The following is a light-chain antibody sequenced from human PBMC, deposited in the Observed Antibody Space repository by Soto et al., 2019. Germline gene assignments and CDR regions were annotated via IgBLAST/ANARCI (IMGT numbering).Light chain of an antibody. V-gene: IGKV1-27*01. J-gene: IGKJ2*01. CDR2: AAS. Sequence: DIQMTQSPSSLSASVGDRVTITCRASQGISNYLAWYQQKPGKVPKLLIYAASTLQSGVPSRFIGSGSGTDLTLTIGSLQPEDAATYYCQKYVDAPKTFGQGTKLEIK. CDR1: QGISNY. CDR3: QKYVDAPKT.